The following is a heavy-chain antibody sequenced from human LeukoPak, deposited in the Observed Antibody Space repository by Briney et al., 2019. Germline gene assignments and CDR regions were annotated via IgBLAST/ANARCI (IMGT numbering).Heavy chain of an antibody. V-gene: IGHV1-46*01. CDR3: ATAYGDRR. CDR1: GYTFTGYY. Sequence: ASVKVSCKASGYTFTGYYMHWVRQTPGQGLEWMGIINPSGGSTSYAQKFQGRVTMTRDMSTSTVYMELSSLRSEDTAVYYCATAYGDRRWGQGTLVTVSS. D-gene: IGHD4-17*01. CDR2: INPSGGST. J-gene: IGHJ4*02.